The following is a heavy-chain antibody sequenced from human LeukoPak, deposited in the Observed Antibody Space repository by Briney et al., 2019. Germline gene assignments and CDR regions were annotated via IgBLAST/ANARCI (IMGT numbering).Heavy chain of an antibody. D-gene: IGHD6-19*01. V-gene: IGHV3-30*03. CDR3: AREYGSGWYYFDY. CDR2: ISYDGSNK. Sequence: GGSLRLSCAASGFTVSSYGMHWVRQAPDKGLEWVAVISYDGSNKYYADSVKGRFTISRDNSKNTLYLQMNSLGGEDTAVYYCAREYGSGWYYFDYWGQGTLVTVSS. CDR1: GFTVSSYG. J-gene: IGHJ4*02.